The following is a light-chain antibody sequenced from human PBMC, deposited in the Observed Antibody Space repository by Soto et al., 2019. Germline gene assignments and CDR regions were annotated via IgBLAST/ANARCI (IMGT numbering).Light chain of an antibody. Sequence: QSVLTQPASVSGSPGQSITISCTGTSSDVGSYNLVSWYQQHPGKAPKLMIYEVSKRPSGVSNRFSGSKSGNTASLTISGLQAEDEADYYCCSYAGSSTSFGTGTKLTV. V-gene: IGLV2-23*02. CDR1: SSDVGSYNL. CDR2: EVS. J-gene: IGLJ1*01. CDR3: CSYAGSSTS.